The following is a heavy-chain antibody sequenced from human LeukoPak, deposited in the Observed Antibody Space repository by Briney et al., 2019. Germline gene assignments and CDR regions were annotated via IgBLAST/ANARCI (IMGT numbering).Heavy chain of an antibody. Sequence: TGGSLRLSCAASGFNFAGYTMNWVRQAPGKGLEWVSGIGASGGSTFYADSVKGRFIISRDNSKNTLYLQMNSLRAEDTAVYYCARARQLGGFDYWGQGTLVTVSS. V-gene: IGHV3-23*01. CDR1: GFNFAGYT. J-gene: IGHJ4*02. CDR2: IGASGGST. D-gene: IGHD6-13*01. CDR3: ARARQLGGFDY.